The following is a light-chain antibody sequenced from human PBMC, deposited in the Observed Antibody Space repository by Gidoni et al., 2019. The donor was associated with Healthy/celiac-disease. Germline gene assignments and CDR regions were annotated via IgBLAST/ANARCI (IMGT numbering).Light chain of an antibody. CDR2: DAS. J-gene: IGKJ5*01. CDR1: QSISSW. V-gene: IGKV1-5*01. CDR3: QQYNSYPIT. Sequence: GDRVTITCRASQSISSWLAWYQQKPGKAPKLLIYDASSLESGVPSRFGGSGAGTEFTLTTSSLQPDDFATYCSQQYNSYPITFGQGTRLEIK.